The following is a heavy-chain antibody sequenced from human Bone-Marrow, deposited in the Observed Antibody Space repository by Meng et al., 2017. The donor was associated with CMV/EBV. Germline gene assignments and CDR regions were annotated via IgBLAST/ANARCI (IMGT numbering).Heavy chain of an antibody. CDR2: IIPILGIA. CDR1: GGTFSSYA. CDR3: ARDNYYGSGSYPGGFDY. J-gene: IGHJ4*02. D-gene: IGHD3-10*01. Sequence: SVKVSCKASGGTFSSYAISWVRQAPGQGLEWMGGIIPILGIANYAQKFQGRVTITADESTSTAYMELSSLRSEDTAVYYCARDNYYGSGSYPGGFDYWGQGTLVTVSS. V-gene: IGHV1-69*10.